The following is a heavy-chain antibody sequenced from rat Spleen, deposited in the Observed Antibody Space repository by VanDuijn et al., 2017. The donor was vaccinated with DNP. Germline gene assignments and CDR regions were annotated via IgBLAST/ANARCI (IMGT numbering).Heavy chain of an antibody. V-gene: IGHV5-22*01. D-gene: IGHD1-4*01. Sequence: EVQLVEAGGGLVQPGRSLKLSCAASGFIISDYYMAWVRQVPTKGLEWVAYISYDGGSTYYGDSVKGRFTISRDNAKSTLYLQMNSLRSEDMATYYCARHVLPLRVWDYWGQGVMVTVSS. CDR2: ISYDGGST. CDR3: ARHVLPLRVWDY. J-gene: IGHJ2*01. CDR1: GFIISDYY.